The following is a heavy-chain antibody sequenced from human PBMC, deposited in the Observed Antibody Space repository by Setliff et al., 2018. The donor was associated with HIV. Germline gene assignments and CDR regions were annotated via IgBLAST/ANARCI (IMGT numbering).Heavy chain of an antibody. Sequence: PSETLSLTCTVSGGSISSHYWGWIRQPPGKGLEWLGSIYYSGSTYYNPSLKSRVSLSIDTSKNQFSLKLSSVTAADTAVYYCARSLLEWLLFPLHDVFDIWGQGTVVTVSS. D-gene: IGHD3-3*01. CDR3: ARSLLEWLLFPLHDVFDI. V-gene: IGHV4-39*07. J-gene: IGHJ3*02. CDR1: GGSISSHY. CDR2: IYYSGST.